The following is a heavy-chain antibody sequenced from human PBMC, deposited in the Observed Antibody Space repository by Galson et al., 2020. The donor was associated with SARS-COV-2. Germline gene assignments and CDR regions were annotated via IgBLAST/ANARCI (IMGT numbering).Heavy chain of an antibody. V-gene: IGHV3-30*14. CDR1: GFTFSSYA. J-gene: IGHJ4*02. CDR2: ISYDGSHE. CDR3: ARDYGDYYFDY. D-gene: IGHD4-17*01. Sequence: QAGGSLRLSCAASGFTFSSYAMHWVRQAPGKGLESVAIISYDGSHEYYADSVKGRFTISRDNSKNTLYLQMNSLRAEDTAVYYCARDYGDYYFDYWGQGTLVTVSS.